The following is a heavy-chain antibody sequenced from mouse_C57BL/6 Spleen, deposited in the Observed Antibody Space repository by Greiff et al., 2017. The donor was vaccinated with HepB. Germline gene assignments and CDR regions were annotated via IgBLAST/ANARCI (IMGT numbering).Heavy chain of an antibody. V-gene: IGHV1-9*01. CDR3: ARRRLITTEARFAY. D-gene: IGHD1-1*01. J-gene: IGHJ3*01. CDR1: GYTFTGYW. CDR2: ILPGSGST. Sequence: QVQLQQSGAELMKPGASVKLSCKATGYTFTGYWIEWVKQRPGHGLEWIGEILPGSGSTNYNEKFKGKATFTADTSSNTAYMQLSSLTTEDSAIYYCARRRLITTEARFAYWGQGTLVTVSA.